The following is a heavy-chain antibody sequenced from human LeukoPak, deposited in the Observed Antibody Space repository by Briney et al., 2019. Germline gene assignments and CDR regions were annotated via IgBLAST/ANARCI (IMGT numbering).Heavy chain of an antibody. V-gene: IGHV1-2*02. CDR1: GYTFTGYY. Sequence: ASVKVSCKASGYTFTGYYMHWVRQAPGQGLEWMGWINPNSGGTNYAQKFQGRVTMTRDTSISTAYMELSSLRSDDTAVYYCARDIGYSSGWYTNWGQGTLVTVSS. D-gene: IGHD6-19*01. CDR3: ARDIGYSSGWYTN. CDR2: INPNSGGT. J-gene: IGHJ4*02.